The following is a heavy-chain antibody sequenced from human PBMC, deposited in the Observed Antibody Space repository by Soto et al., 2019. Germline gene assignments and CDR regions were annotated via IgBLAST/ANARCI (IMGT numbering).Heavy chain of an antibody. CDR1: GGTFSSYT. Sequence: ASVKVSCKASGGTFSSYTISWVRQAPGQGLEWMGRIIPILGIANYAQKFQGRVTITADKSMSTAYMELSSLRSEDTAVYYCARDKGDCSSTSCYDYWGQGTLVTVSS. CDR2: IIPILGIA. V-gene: IGHV1-69*04. CDR3: ARDKGDCSSTSCYDY. D-gene: IGHD2-2*01. J-gene: IGHJ4*02.